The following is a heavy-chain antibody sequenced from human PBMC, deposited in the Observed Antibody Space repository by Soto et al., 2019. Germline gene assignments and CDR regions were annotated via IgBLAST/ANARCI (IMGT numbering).Heavy chain of an antibody. Sequence: SETLSLTCTVSGGSISSYYWSWIRQPPGKGLEWIGYIYYSGSTNYNPSLKSRVTISVDTSKNQFSLKLSSVTAADTAVYYCARDSSYYDSSGYYYFDYWGQGTLVPVSS. CDR3: ARDSSYYDSSGYYYFDY. CDR1: GGSISSYY. V-gene: IGHV4-59*01. D-gene: IGHD3-22*01. J-gene: IGHJ4*02. CDR2: IYYSGST.